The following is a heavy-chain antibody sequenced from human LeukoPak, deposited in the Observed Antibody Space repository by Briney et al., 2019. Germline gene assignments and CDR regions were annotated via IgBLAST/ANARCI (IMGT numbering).Heavy chain of an antibody. Sequence: SETLSLTCTVSGGSISSGHYYWSWIRQHPGKGLEWIGYIFYSGATYYDPSLKSRVTISVDTSKNQFSLKVTSVTAADTAVYYCARTLGDSRFDPWGQGTLVTVSS. CDR1: GGSISSGHYY. J-gene: IGHJ5*02. CDR2: IFYSGAT. CDR3: ARTLGDSRFDP. V-gene: IGHV4-31*03. D-gene: IGHD2-21*01.